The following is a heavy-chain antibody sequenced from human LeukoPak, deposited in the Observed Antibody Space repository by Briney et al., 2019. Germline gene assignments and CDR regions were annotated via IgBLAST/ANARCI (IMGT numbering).Heavy chain of an antibody. V-gene: IGHV4-59*02. J-gene: IGHJ4*02. D-gene: IGHD3-10*01. CDR1: GASVSSYY. Sequence: PSETLSLTCTVSGASVSSYYWSWIRQPPGKGLEWIGYIYYSGNTNYNPSLDSRATLSVDTSKNQFSLRLTSVTAADTAVYYCARVRVGGTFYYFDYWAREPWSPSP. CDR3: ARVRVGGTFYYFDY. CDR2: IYYSGNT.